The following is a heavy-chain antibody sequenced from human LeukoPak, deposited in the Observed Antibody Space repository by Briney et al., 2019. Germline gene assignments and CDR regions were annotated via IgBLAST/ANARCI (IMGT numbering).Heavy chain of an antibody. CDR2: IIPIFGTA. CDR3: ARTRGYSYGQDY. Sequence: GASVKVSCKASGGTFSSYAISWVRPAPGQGLEWMGRIIPIFGTANYAQKFQGRVTITTDESTSTAYMELSSLRSEDTAVYYCARTRGYSYGQDYWGQGTLVTVSS. V-gene: IGHV1-69*05. D-gene: IGHD5-18*01. CDR1: GGTFSSYA. J-gene: IGHJ4*02.